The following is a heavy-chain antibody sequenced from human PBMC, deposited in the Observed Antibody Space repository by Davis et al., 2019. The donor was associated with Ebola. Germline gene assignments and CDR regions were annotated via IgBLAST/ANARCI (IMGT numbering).Heavy chain of an antibody. V-gene: IGHV3-7*04. Sequence: YVDSVKGRFTFSRDNAKNSLYLQMNSLRAEDTAVYYCARIAAAGIYYYYGMDVWGQGTTVTVSS. CDR3: ARIAAAGIYYYYGMDV. J-gene: IGHJ6*02. D-gene: IGHD6-13*01.